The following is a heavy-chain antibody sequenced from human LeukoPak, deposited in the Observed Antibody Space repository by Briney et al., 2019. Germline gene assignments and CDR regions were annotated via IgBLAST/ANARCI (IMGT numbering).Heavy chain of an antibody. D-gene: IGHD3-22*01. CDR2: FGTRSTSV. CDR3: AREVSEGFDF. Sequence: GGSLRLSCTASGFTFSGYSMNWIRQAPGKGLEWVSSFGTRSTSVYHAGSVKGRFTISRDNAKNSLYLQMNSLRAEDTALYYCAREVSEGFDFWGQGTLVTVSS. J-gene: IGHJ4*02. CDR1: GFTFSGYS. V-gene: IGHV3-21*01.